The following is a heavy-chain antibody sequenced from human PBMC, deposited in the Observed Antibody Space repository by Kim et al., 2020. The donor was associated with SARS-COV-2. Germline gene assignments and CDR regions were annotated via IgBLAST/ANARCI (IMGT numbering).Heavy chain of an antibody. J-gene: IGHJ3*02. CDR1: GFTFSSYW. CDR2: IKQDGSEK. D-gene: IGHD3-22*01. Sequence: GGSLRLSCAASGFTFSSYWMSWVRQAPGKGLEWVANIKQDGSEKYYVDSVKGRFTISRDNAKNSLYLQMNSLRAEDTAVYYCARTYYYDSSGYPFIWGQGTMVTVPS. CDR3: ARTYYYDSSGYPFI. V-gene: IGHV3-7*03.